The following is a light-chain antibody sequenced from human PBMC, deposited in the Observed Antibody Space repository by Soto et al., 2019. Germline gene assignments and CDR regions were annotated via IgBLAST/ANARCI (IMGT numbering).Light chain of an antibody. CDR3: QQYESYSPWT. J-gene: IGKJ1*01. CDR2: GIS. CDR1: QSVTSNY. Sequence: ELVMTQSPATLSVSPGERATLSCRASQSVTSNYLAWYQQKPGQAPRLLIYGISSRATGVPDRFSGSGSGTDFTLTISSLQPEDFATYYCQQYESYSPWTFGQGTKVDI. V-gene: IGKV3-20*01.